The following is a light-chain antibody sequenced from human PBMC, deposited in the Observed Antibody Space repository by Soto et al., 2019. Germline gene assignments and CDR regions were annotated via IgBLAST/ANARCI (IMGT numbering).Light chain of an antibody. Sequence: DVQMTQSPPFVSASVGDRVAITCRASQGISTSLVWYQHKPGKAPELLIFGASNLQTGVPSRFSGSGSGTDFTLSITSLQPHDSATYYCQQAKTFPWTFGQGTKVEIK. CDR2: GAS. CDR3: QQAKTFPWT. V-gene: IGKV1-12*01. J-gene: IGKJ1*01. CDR1: QGISTS.